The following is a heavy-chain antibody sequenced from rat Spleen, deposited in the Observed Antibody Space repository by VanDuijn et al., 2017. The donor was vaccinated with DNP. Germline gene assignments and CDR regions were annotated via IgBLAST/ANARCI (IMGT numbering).Heavy chain of an antibody. J-gene: IGHJ3*01. CDR1: GLSLSSYV. D-gene: IGHD1-11*01. CDR3: ASNYAFAY. CDR2: IWGNGNT. Sequence: QVQLKESGPGLVQPSQTLSLTCTVSGLSLSSYVVIWVRQPPGKGLERLGVIWGNGNTNCNSALKSRLSISRDTSKSQVYLQMNTLQTEDTATYYCASNYAFAYWGPGTLVTVSS. V-gene: IGHV2-13*01.